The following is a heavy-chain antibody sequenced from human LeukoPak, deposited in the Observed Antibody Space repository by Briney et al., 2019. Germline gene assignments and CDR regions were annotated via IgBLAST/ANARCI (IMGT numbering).Heavy chain of an antibody. J-gene: IGHJ5*02. CDR1: GFTFSSYE. CDR3: ARDRQWFDH. Sequence: PGESLRLSCAASGFTFSSYEMNWVRQAPGKGLEWVSYISSSGGTIYYADSVKGRFTISRDNAKNSLYLQMNSLEADDTAVYYCARDRQWFDHWGQGTLVTVSS. V-gene: IGHV3-48*03. CDR2: ISSSGGTI.